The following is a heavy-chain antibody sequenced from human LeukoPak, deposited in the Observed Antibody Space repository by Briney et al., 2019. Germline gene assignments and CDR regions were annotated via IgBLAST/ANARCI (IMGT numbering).Heavy chain of an antibody. CDR2: IYTGGST. CDR3: ARQGYPDAFDI. Sequence: GGSLRLSCAASGLTVSSNHMSWVRQAPGKGLEWVSVIYTGGSTYYADSVKGRFTISRDNSKNTLYLQMNSLRAEDTAVYYCARQGYPDAFDIWGQGTMVAVSS. J-gene: IGHJ3*02. V-gene: IGHV3-53*01. CDR1: GLTVSSNH. D-gene: IGHD6-13*01.